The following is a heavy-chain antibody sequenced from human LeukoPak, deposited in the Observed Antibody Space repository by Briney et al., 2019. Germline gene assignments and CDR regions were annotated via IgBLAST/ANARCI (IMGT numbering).Heavy chain of an antibody. CDR1: GGTFSSYA. CDR2: IIPIFGTA. Sequence: SVKVSCKASGGTFSSYAISWVRQAPGQGLEWMGGIIPIFGTANYARKFQGRVTITADKSTSTAYMELSSLRSEDTAVYYCARWAGMNDNWFDPWGQGTLVTVSS. CDR3: ARWAGMNDNWFDP. V-gene: IGHV1-69*06. D-gene: IGHD6-19*01. J-gene: IGHJ5*02.